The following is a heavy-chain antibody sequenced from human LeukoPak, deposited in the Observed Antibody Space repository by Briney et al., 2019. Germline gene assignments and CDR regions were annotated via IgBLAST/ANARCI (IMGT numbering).Heavy chain of an antibody. J-gene: IGHJ4*02. CDR3: ARDLSIAAATLDY. CDR1: GFTFGTYW. CDR2: IKGDGSEK. Sequence: PGGSLRLSCAASGFTFGTYWMSWVRQAPGKGPEWVANIKGDGSEKFYVDSVKGRFTISRDNGKNSLFLQMNSLRAEDTAVYYCARDLSIAAATLDYWGQGTLVTVSS. V-gene: IGHV3-7*01. D-gene: IGHD6-13*01.